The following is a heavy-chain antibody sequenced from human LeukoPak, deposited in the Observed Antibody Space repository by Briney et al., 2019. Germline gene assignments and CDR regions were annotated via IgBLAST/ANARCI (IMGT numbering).Heavy chain of an antibody. CDR3: ARHSTGSSGYSYGLYYFDY. Sequence: PSETLSLTCTVSGGSISDNYWSWIRQPPGKGLEWIGYIYYSGSTNYNPSLKSRVTISVDTSKNQFSLKLSSVTAADTAVYYCARHSTGSSGYSYGLYYFDYWGQGTLVTVSS. V-gene: IGHV4-59*08. CDR2: IYYSGST. D-gene: IGHD5-18*01. CDR1: GGSISDNY. J-gene: IGHJ4*02.